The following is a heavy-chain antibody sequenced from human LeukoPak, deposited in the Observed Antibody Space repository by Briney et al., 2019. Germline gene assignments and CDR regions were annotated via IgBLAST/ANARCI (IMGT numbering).Heavy chain of an antibody. Sequence: GVSLRLSCAASGVTFSSYGMHWVRQGPGKGLEWVAFIRYDGGNKYYADSVKGRFTISRDNSKNMLYLQMNSLRAEDTAMYYCAKDTRATVTTGNWFDPWGQGTLVTVSS. CDR2: IRYDGGNK. CDR1: GVTFSSYG. D-gene: IGHD4-17*01. CDR3: AKDTRATVTTGNWFDP. J-gene: IGHJ5*02. V-gene: IGHV3-30*02.